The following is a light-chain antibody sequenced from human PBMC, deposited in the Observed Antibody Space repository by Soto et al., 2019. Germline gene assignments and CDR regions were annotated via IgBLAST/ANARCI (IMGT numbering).Light chain of an antibody. CDR2: DAS. CDR3: QQCNSYPLT. CDR1: QGISSA. Sequence: AIQLTQSPSSLSASVGDRVTISCRASQGISSALAWYQQKPGKAPKLLIYDASSLESGVPSRFSGSGSGTHFTLTLSGLQPEDFATYYCQQCNSYPLTFGQGTKVEIK. V-gene: IGKV1-13*02. J-gene: IGKJ1*01.